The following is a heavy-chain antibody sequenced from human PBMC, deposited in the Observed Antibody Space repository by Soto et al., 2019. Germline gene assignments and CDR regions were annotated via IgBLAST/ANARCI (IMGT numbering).Heavy chain of an antibody. CDR3: ARHLAAGAGRYGMAV. V-gene: IGHV5-10-1*01. CDR2: IDPRDSYT. CDR1: AYIFTTYW. D-gene: IGHD6-13*01. Sequence: GESMKIACEPSAYIFTTYWISWVLHMPGKGMEWMGRIDPRDSYTSYSQSFQGHVTISRNQAINTTYLPWSSLRAADTGAYYCARHLAAGAGRYGMAVWGLGTSVTVSS. J-gene: IGHJ6*02.